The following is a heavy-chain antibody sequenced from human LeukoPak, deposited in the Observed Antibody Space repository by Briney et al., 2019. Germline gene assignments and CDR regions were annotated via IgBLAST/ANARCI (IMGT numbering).Heavy chain of an antibody. CDR2: IYYSGST. J-gene: IGHJ6*02. D-gene: IGHD2-2*01. Sequence: TSETLSLTCTVSGGSISSYYWGWIRQPPGKGLEWIGYIYYSGSTNYNPSLKSRVTISVDTSKNQFSLKLSSVTAADTAVYYCARVKNLGYCSSTSCYEVDVWGQGTTVTVSS. CDR1: GGSISSYY. V-gene: IGHV4-59*01. CDR3: ARVKNLGYCSSTSCYEVDV.